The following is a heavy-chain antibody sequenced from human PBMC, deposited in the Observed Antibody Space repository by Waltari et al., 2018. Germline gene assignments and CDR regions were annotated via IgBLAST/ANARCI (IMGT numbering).Heavy chain of an antibody. Sequence: QAQLVQSGVEVKKPGASVKVSCKASGYTFTRYGISWVRQAPGQGLEWMGWISAYNGNTNYAQKRQGRVTMTTDTSTSTAYMELRSLRSDDTAVYYCARELHSSSTYYYYYYGMDVWGQGTTVTVSS. D-gene: IGHD6-13*01. CDR2: ISAYNGNT. CDR1: GYTFTRYG. CDR3: ARELHSSSTYYYYYYGMDV. V-gene: IGHV1-18*01. J-gene: IGHJ6*02.